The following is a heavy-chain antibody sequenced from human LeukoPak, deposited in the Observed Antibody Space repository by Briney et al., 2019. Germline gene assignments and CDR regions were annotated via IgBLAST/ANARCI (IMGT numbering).Heavy chain of an antibody. D-gene: IGHD6-6*01. V-gene: IGHV1-69*05. CDR2: IIPIFGTA. Sequence: SVKVSCKASGGTFSSYAISWARQAPGQGLEWMGGIIPIFGTANYAQKFQGRVTITTDESTSTAYMELSSLRSEDTAVYYCARDVAYSSSSPEDDYWGQGTLVTVSS. CDR1: GGTFSSYA. J-gene: IGHJ4*02. CDR3: ARDVAYSSSSPEDDY.